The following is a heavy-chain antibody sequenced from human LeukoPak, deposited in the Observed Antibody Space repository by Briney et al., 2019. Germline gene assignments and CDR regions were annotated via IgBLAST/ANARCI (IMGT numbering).Heavy chain of an antibody. CDR3: ARDHGSKGAWFDP. CDR1: GYTFTSYY. J-gene: IGHJ5*02. CDR2: INPSGGST. V-gene: IGHV1-46*01. Sequence: ASVKVSCKASGYTFTSYYMHWVRQAPGQGLEWMGIINPSGGSTSYAQKFQGRDTMTRDTSTSTVYMELSSLRSEDTAVYYCARDHGSKGAWFDPWGQGTLVTVSS. D-gene: IGHD3-22*01.